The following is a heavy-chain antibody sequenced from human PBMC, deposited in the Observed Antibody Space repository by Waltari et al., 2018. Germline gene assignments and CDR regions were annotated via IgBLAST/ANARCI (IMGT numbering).Heavy chain of an antibody. V-gene: IGHV1-69*08. Sequence: QVQLVQSGAEVKKPGSSVNVSCKASGGTFSSYTISWVRQAPGQGLEWMGRIIPILGIANYAQKFQGRVTITADKSTSTAYMELSSLRSEDTAVYYCARDSYCSSTSCYTGEYFQHWGQGTLVTVSS. CDR2: IIPILGIA. CDR3: ARDSYCSSTSCYTGEYFQH. J-gene: IGHJ1*01. D-gene: IGHD2-2*02. CDR1: GGTFSSYT.